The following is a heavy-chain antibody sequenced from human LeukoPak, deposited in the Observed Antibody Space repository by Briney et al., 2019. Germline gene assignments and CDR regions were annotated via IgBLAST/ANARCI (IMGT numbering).Heavy chain of an antibody. CDR3: ARDERLAAAGKEYYFDY. V-gene: IGHV4-4*07. D-gene: IGHD6-13*01. Sequence: KPSETLSLTCTVSGGSISSYYWSWIRQPAGKGLEWIGRIYISGSTNYNPSLKSRVTMSVDTSKNQFSLKLSSVTAADTAVYYCARDERLAAAGKEYYFDYWGQGTLVTVSS. CDR1: GGSISSYY. J-gene: IGHJ4*02. CDR2: IYISGST.